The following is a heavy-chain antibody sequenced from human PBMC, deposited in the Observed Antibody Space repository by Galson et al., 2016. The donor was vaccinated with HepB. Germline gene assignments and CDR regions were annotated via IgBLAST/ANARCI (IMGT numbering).Heavy chain of an antibody. D-gene: IGHD3-16*01. Sequence: SVKVSCKASGYTFPNYAIHWVRQAPGQRLEWMGWINAGNAKTKYSEKFQGRVTITRDTSASTASMELSSLRSEDTAVYYCARDGGGYFYGMDVWGQGTTVTVS. CDR3: ARDGGGYFYGMDV. V-gene: IGHV1-3*01. CDR1: GYTFPNYA. J-gene: IGHJ6*02. CDR2: INAGNAKT.